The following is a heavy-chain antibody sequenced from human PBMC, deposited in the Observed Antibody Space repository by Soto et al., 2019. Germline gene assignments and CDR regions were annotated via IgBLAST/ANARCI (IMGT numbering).Heavy chain of an antibody. CDR1: GFTFSTYS. V-gene: IGHV3-21*04. Sequence: PGGSLRLSCVGSGFTFSTYSINWVRQAPGKGLEWVSSISSRSDIYYADSVKGRFTISRDNSKNTLYLQMNSLRAEDTAVYYCAKDLVGSSWFRPAENWFDPWGQGTLVTVSS. D-gene: IGHD6-13*01. J-gene: IGHJ5*02. CDR3: AKDLVGSSWFRPAENWFDP. CDR2: ISSRSDI.